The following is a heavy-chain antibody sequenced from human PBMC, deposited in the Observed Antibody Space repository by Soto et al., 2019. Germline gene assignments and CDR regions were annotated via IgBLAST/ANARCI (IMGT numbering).Heavy chain of an antibody. CDR3: ARWSMITFGGVIVEGYYFDY. CDR1: GYTFTSYG. V-gene: IGHV1-18*01. CDR2: ISAYNGNT. J-gene: IGHJ4*02. D-gene: IGHD3-16*02. Sequence: QVQLVQSGAEVKKPGASVKVSCKASGYTFTSYGISWVRQAPGQGLEWMGWISAYNGNTNYAQKLQGRVTMTTDTSTSTAYMELRSLRSDDTAVYYCARWSMITFGGVIVEGYYFDYWGQGTPVTVSS.